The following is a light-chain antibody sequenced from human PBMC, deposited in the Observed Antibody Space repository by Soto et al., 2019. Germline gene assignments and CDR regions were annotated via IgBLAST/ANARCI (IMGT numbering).Light chain of an antibody. J-gene: IGLJ2*01. CDR3: SSFTSTKTVV. Sequence: QSVLTQPASVSGSRGQSITISWTGSSSDVGRYNYVSWYQQHPAKAPKLIIYEVSNRPSGVSNRFSGSKSGNTASLTISGLQPEDESDYYCSSFTSTKTVVFGGGTQLTVL. CDR1: SSDVGRYNY. V-gene: IGLV2-14*01. CDR2: EVS.